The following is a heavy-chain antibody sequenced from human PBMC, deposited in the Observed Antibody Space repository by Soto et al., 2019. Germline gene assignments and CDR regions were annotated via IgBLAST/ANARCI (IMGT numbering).Heavy chain of an antibody. V-gene: IGHV1-69*01. Sequence: QVQLVQSGAEVKKPGSSVKVSCKASGDTFSSYAINWVRQAPGQGLEWMGGIIPMFGTANYAQKFKGRVTITAGESTSTVYMERSSLRSEDTAVYYCARVGPAHYYDRSGYYSPLDYWGQGTLVTVSS. CDR2: IIPMFGTA. D-gene: IGHD3-22*01. CDR3: ARVGPAHYYDRSGYYSPLDY. CDR1: GDTFSSYA. J-gene: IGHJ4*02.